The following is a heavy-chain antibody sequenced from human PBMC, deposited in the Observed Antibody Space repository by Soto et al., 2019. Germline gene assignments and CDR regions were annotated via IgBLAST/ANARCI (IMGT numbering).Heavy chain of an antibody. CDR1: GGTFSSYA. Sequence: QVQLVQSGAEVKKPGSSVKVSCKASGGTFSSYAISWVRQAPGQGLEWMGGIIPIFGTANYVQKFQGRVTITADESTSTAYMELSSLRSEDTAVYYCAREAYCGGDCHGYFQHWGQGTLVTVSS. D-gene: IGHD2-21*02. J-gene: IGHJ1*01. V-gene: IGHV1-69*12. CDR3: AREAYCGGDCHGYFQH. CDR2: IIPIFGTA.